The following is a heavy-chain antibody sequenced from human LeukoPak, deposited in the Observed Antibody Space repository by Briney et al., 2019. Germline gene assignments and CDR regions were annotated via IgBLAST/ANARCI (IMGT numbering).Heavy chain of an antibody. D-gene: IGHD2-2*01. CDR2: INPNSGGT. CDR1: GYTFTGYY. J-gene: IGHJ5*02. V-gene: IGHV1-2*02. Sequence: ASVKVSCKASGYTFTGYYMHWVRQAPGQGLEWMGWINPNSGGTNYAQKFQGRVTMTRDTSISTASLELRRLRSDDTAVYYCAREDSNPRRYSSSTSCPGVVWWFDPWGQGTLVTVSS. CDR3: AREDSNPRRYSSSTSCPGVVWWFDP.